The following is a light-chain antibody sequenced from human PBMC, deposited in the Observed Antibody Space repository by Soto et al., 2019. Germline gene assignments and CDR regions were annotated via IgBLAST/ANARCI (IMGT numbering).Light chain of an antibody. CDR3: MQALQTPYT. CDR2: LGS. CDR1: KSLLHSNGYNY. Sequence: DIVMPQSPLSLPVTPGEPASISCSASKSLLHSNGYNYLDWYLQKPGQSPQLLIYLGSNRASGVPDRFSGSGSGTDFTLKISRVEAEDVGVYYCMQALQTPYTFGPGTKGEIK. J-gene: IGKJ3*01. V-gene: IGKV2-28*01.